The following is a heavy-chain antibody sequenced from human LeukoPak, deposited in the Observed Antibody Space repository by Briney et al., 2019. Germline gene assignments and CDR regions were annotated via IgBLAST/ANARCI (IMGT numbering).Heavy chain of an antibody. V-gene: IGHV3-21*01. J-gene: IGHJ3*02. Sequence: GGSLRLSCAASGFTFSSYSMNWVRQAPGKGLEWVSYISSSSSYIYYADSVKGRFTISRDNAKNSLYLQMNSLRAEDTAVYYCARDIVATSGDAFDIWGQGTMVTVSS. D-gene: IGHD5-12*01. CDR1: GFTFSSYS. CDR2: ISSSSSYI. CDR3: ARDIVATSGDAFDI.